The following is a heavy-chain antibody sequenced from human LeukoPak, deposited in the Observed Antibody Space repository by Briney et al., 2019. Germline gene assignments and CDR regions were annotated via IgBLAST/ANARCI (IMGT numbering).Heavy chain of an antibody. J-gene: IGHJ4*02. CDR1: GGSISSGDYY. Sequence: PSQTLSLTCTVSGGSISSGDYYWSWIRQPPGKGREWIGYIYYSGSTYYNPSLKSRVTISVDTSKNQFSLKLSSVTAADTAVYYCARWYYDFWSGYHHYFDYWGQGTLVTVSS. CDR3: ARWYYDFWSGYHHYFDY. CDR2: IYYSGST. D-gene: IGHD3-3*01. V-gene: IGHV4-30-4*08.